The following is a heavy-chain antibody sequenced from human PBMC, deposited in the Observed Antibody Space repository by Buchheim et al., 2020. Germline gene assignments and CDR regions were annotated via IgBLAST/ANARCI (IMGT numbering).Heavy chain of an antibody. D-gene: IGHD1-14*01. V-gene: IGHV3-7*01. J-gene: IGHJ4*02. CDR3: ARDWAGIGGAFDY. CDR2: IKQDGSEK. Sequence: EVQLVESGGALVQPGGSLRLSCAASRFTFRSYWMSWVRQAPGKGPEWVANIKQDGSEKYYVDSVKGRFTISRDNAKKLLYLQMNSLRAEDTAVYYCARDWAGIGGAFDYWGQGTL. CDR1: RFTFRSYW.